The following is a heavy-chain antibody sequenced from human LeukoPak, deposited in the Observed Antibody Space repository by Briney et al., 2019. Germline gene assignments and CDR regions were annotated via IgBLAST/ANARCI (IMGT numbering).Heavy chain of an antibody. V-gene: IGHV1-2*02. CDR1: EYTFTGYY. J-gene: IGHJ4*02. CDR2: INPNSGGT. CDR3: ARGRAWYYDSSGYPTPFDY. Sequence: ASVKVSCKASEYTFTGYYMHWVRQAPGQGVEWMGWINPNSGGTNYAQKLQGRVTMTTDTSTSTAYMELRSLRSDDTAVYYWARGRAWYYDSSGYPTPFDYWGQGTLVTVSS. D-gene: IGHD3-22*01.